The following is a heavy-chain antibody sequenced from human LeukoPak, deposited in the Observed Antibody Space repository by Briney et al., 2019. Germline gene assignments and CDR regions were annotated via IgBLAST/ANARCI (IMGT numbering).Heavy chain of an antibody. CDR3: ATEEYYYGMAV. J-gene: IGHJ6*02. CDR1: GFAFRNNA. Sequence: GGSLRLSCVASGFAFRNNAMSWVRQAPGKGLEWVSLISDSGGSTNYADSVKGRFTISRDNAKNSLYLQMNSLRAEDTAVYHCATEEYYYGMAVWGQGTTVTVSS. CDR2: ISDSGGST. V-gene: IGHV3-23*01.